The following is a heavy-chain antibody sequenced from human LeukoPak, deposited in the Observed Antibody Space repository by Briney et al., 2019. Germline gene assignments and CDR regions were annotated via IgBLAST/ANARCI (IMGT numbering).Heavy chain of an antibody. D-gene: IGHD3-22*01. CDR3: ARDYLLFDTSGYYYLLRY. CDR1: GYTFTGYY. V-gene: IGHV1-2*02. J-gene: IGHJ4*02. CDR2: INPNSGGT. Sequence: ASVKVSCKASGYTFTGYYMHWVRQAPGQGLEWMGWINPNSGGTNYAQKFQGRVTMTRDTSISTAYMELSRLRSDDTAVYYCARDYLLFDTSGYYYLLRYWGRGTLVTVSS.